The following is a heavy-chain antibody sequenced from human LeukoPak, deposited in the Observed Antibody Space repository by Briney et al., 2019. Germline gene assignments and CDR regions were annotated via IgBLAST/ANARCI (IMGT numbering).Heavy chain of an antibody. Sequence: PGGSLRLSCAASGFTFSDYYMSWIRQAPGKGLEWLSYINIGGTNTHYADSVKGRFTISRDNTKKSLYLQMNNLRAEDTAVYYCATDGAGFDTWGQRVLVTVSS. CDR2: INIGGTNT. V-gene: IGHV3-11*01. CDR3: ATDGAGFDT. J-gene: IGHJ5*02. CDR1: GFTFSDYY.